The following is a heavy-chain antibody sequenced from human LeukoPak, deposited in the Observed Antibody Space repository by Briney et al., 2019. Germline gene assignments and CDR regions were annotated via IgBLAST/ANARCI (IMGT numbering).Heavy chain of an antibody. J-gene: IGHJ3*02. Sequence: GGSLRLSCAASGFTFSSYAMHWVRQAPGKGLEYVSAISSNGGSTYYANSVKGRFTISRDNSKNTLYLQMGSLRAEDMAVYYCARDGGGLDAFDIWGQGTMVTVSS. V-gene: IGHV3-64*01. CDR1: GFTFSSYA. D-gene: IGHD1-26*01. CDR3: ARDGGGLDAFDI. CDR2: ISSNGGST.